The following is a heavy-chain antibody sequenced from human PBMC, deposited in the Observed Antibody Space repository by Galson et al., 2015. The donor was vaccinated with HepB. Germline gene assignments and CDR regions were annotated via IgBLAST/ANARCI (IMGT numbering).Heavy chain of an antibody. CDR1: GFTFSSYG. D-gene: IGHD4-17*01. Sequence: SLRLSCAASGFTFSSYGMHWVRQAPGKGLEWVAVISYDGSNKYYADSVKGRFTISRDNSKNTLYLQMNSLRAEDTAVYYCAKDKYMTTLRYYFDYWGQGTLVTVSS. V-gene: IGHV3-30*18. CDR2: ISYDGSNK. CDR3: AKDKYMTTLRYYFDY. J-gene: IGHJ4*02.